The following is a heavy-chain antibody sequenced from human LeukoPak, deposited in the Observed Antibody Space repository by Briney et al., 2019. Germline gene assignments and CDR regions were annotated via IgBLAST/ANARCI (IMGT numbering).Heavy chain of an antibody. J-gene: IGHJ3*02. CDR2: ISGSGGST. CDR1: GFTFSSYA. CDR3: AKAAVVVVAAHHDAFDI. V-gene: IGHV3-23*01. D-gene: IGHD2-15*01. Sequence: GGSLRLSCAASGFTFSSYAMSWVRQAPGKGLEWVSTISGSGGSTYYADSVKGRFTISRDNSMNTLYLQLNSLRAEDTALYYCAKAAVVVVAAHHDAFDIWGRGTMVTVSS.